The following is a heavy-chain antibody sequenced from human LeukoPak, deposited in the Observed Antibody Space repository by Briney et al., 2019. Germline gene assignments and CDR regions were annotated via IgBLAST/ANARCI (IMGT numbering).Heavy chain of an antibody. CDR2: IKQDGSEK. CDR3: ARDAVTMTSGVDYFDY. Sequence: GGSLRLSCAASGFTFSSYWMSWVRRAPGKGLEWVANIKQDGSEKYYVDSVKGRFTISRDNAKNSLYLQMNSLRAEDTAVYYCARDAVTMTSGVDYFDYWGQGTLVTVSS. CDR1: GFTFSSYW. J-gene: IGHJ4*02. V-gene: IGHV3-7*01. D-gene: IGHD3-22*01.